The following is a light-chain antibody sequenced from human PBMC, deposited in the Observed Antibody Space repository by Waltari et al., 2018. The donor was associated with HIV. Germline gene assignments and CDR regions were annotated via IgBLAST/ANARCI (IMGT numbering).Light chain of an antibody. CDR1: SSYVDTF. J-gene: IGLJ1*01. CDR2: DVS. CDR3: CSHAGNLIFA. V-gene: IGLV2-11*01. Sequence: QSALTQPHSVSGSPVQSLTISCTGTSSYVDTFVSWYQHHPGQAPKVIISDVSKRPSGVPDRFSGSKSGNTAFLTISGLQAEDEADYHCCSHAGNLIFAFGTGTKVTVL.